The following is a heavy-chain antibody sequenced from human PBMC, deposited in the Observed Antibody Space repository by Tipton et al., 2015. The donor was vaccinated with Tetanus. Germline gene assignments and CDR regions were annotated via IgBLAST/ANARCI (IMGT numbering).Heavy chain of an antibody. CDR1: GASISTSDW. V-gene: IGHV4-4*02. J-gene: IGHJ4*02. Sequence: TLSLTCAVSGASISTSDWWSWVRQPPGKGLEWIGEIFHDGTTNYNPSLKSRVTISVDKSKSQFSLKWTSVTAADTAVYYCASHLGSCTSTSCQPFAYWGQGTLVTVSS. CDR2: IFHDGTT. D-gene: IGHD2-2*01. CDR3: ASHLGSCTSTSCQPFAY.